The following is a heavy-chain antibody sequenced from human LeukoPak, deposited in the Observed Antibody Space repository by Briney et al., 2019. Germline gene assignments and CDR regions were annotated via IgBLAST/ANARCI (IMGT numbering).Heavy chain of an antibody. CDR2: ISGSGSTT. CDR1: GFTFSSFE. Sequence: GGSLRLSCAASGFTFSSFEMNWVRQAPGKGLEWVSYISGSGSTTYYADSVEGRFTISRDNAKNSLYLQMNSLRAEDTALYYCARDYDCSSTSCSHPTTFDIWGQGTMVTVSS. J-gene: IGHJ3*02. D-gene: IGHD2-2*01. CDR3: ARDYDCSSTSCSHPTTFDI. V-gene: IGHV3-48*03.